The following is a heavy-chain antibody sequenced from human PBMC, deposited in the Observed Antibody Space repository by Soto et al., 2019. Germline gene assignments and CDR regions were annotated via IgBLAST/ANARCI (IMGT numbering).Heavy chain of an antibody. D-gene: IGHD3-22*01. CDR1: GGSFSGYY. CDR2: INHSGST. Sequence: SETLSLSCAVYGGSFSGYYWSWIRQPPGKGLEWIGEINHSGSTNYNPSLKSRVTISVDTSKNQFSLKLSAVTAADTAVYYCARARKGYYDSSGYYGYWGQGTLVTVSS. V-gene: IGHV4-34*01. CDR3: ARARKGYYDSSGYYGY. J-gene: IGHJ4*02.